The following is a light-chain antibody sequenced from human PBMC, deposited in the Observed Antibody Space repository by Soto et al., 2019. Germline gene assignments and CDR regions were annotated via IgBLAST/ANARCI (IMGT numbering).Light chain of an antibody. J-gene: IGKJ4*01. CDR3: QRYNDWPLT. CDR1: QGIGVT. CDR2: NAV. Sequence: EIVMTQSPATLSVSPGERATLSCRASQGIGVTLAWYQQKPGQTPRLLIYNAVTRATGVPARFSGSGSGTDFTLTINCLQSEDVALYYCQRYNDWPLTFGGGTKVDIK. V-gene: IGKV3-15*01.